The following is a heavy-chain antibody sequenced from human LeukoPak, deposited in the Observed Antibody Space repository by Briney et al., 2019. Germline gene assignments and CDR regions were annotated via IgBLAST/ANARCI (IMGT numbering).Heavy chain of an antibody. Sequence: GGSLRLSCVASGFTFSDYWMSWVRQAPGKDLEWVANIKSDESERFFLDSVKGRFTISRDNAKNSVYLQMSSLRAEDTGVYYCATTLNIATPGHLWGQGALVTVSS. J-gene: IGHJ4*02. V-gene: IGHV3-7*01. CDR1: GFTFSDYW. CDR3: ATTLNIATPGHL. CDR2: IKSDESER. D-gene: IGHD6-13*01.